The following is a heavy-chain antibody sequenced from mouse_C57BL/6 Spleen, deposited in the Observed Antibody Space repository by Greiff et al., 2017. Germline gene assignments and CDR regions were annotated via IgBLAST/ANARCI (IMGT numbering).Heavy chain of an antibody. CDR1: GFTFSDYG. Sequence: EVKLMESGGGLVKPGGSLKLSCAASGFTFSDYGMHWVRQAPEKGLEWVAYISSGSSTIYYADTVKGRFTISRDNAKNTLFLQMTSLRSEDTAMYYCARTPYGNYGGWYFDVWGTGTTVTVSS. CDR3: ARTPYGNYGGWYFDV. CDR2: ISSGSSTI. D-gene: IGHD2-10*02. J-gene: IGHJ1*03. V-gene: IGHV5-17*01.